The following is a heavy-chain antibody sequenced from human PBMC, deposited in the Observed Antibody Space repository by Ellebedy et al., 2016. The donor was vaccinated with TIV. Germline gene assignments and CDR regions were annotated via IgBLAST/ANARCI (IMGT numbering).Heavy chain of an antibody. D-gene: IGHD1-1*01. CDR1: GFTFRTYA. Sequence: PGGSLRLSCAASGFTFRTYAMNWVRQAPGKGLEWVAGIIGDGRDIQYADSAKGRFTISRDNSKNTLYLQMSRLRAEDTATYYCTKDRTPDGMWNFDFWGQGIVVTVSS. CDR2: IIGDGRDI. CDR3: TKDRTPDGMWNFDF. J-gene: IGHJ4*02. V-gene: IGHV3-23*01.